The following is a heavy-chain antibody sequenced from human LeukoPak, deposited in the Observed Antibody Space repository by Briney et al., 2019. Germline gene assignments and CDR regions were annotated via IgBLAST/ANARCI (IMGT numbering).Heavy chain of an antibody. CDR2: IHYSGST. Sequence: SETLSLTCTVSGGSISSYYWSWIRQPPGKGLEWIGYIHYSGSTNYNPSLKSRVTISVDTSKNQFSLKLSSVTAADTAVYYCATGSSPYYYYGMDVWGQGTTVTVSS. CDR1: GGSISSYY. D-gene: IGHD6-13*01. CDR3: ATGSSPYYYYGMDV. V-gene: IGHV4-59*01. J-gene: IGHJ6*02.